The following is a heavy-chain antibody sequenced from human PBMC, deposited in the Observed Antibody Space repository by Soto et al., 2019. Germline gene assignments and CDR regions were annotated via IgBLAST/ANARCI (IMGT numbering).Heavy chain of an antibody. J-gene: IGHJ3*02. D-gene: IGHD3-9*01. CDR3: ARDSHYDILTGYSKNAFDM. Sequence: ASVKVSCKTSGYSFAGHYLHWVRQAPGQGLDWMGWINPNSGGTIYAQRFQGRVTMTRDTSISTAYMVLTSLRSDDTAVYYCARDSHYDILTGYSKNAFDMWGRGTVVTVSS. V-gene: IGHV1-2*02. CDR2: INPNSGGT. CDR1: GYSFAGHY.